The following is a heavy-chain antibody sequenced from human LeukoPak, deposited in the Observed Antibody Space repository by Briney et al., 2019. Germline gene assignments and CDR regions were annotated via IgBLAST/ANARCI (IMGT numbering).Heavy chain of an antibody. CDR1: GLTFDDYG. Sequence: PGGSLRLSCATSGLTFDDYGMSWVRQAPGKGLEWVSGINWNGGSTGYADSVKGRFSISRDNAKNALYLQMNSLRAEDTALYYCASGVVAANYFDYWGQGTLVTVSS. J-gene: IGHJ4*02. V-gene: IGHV3-20*04. CDR2: INWNGGST. D-gene: IGHD2-15*01. CDR3: ASGVVAANYFDY.